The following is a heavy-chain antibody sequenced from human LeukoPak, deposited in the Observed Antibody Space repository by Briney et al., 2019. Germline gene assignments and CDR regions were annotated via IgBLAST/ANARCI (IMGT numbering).Heavy chain of an antibody. J-gene: IGHJ3*02. CDR1: GFTFSSYS. CDR3: ARDWQYCGGDCYSIDAFDI. CDR2: ISSSSSYI. Sequence: GGSLRLSCAASGFTFSSYSMNWVRQPPGKGLEWVSSISSSSSYIYYADSVKRTFTISRDNDKNSLYLKMNSLRAEDTAVYYCARDWQYCGGDCYSIDAFDIWGQGTMVTVSS. D-gene: IGHD2-21*02. V-gene: IGHV3-21*01.